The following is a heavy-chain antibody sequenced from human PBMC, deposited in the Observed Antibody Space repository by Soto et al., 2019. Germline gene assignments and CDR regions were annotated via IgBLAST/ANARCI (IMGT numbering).Heavy chain of an antibody. CDR3: VENGGTFYYDGAMDA. J-gene: IGHJ6*02. Sequence: QVQLVQSGAEVKKPGSSVKVSCKASGGTFSSYAISWVRQAPGQGLEWMGGIIPIFGTANYAQKFQGRVTITAEESASTAYMEPSSERSDDRAVYCCVENGGTFYYDGAMDAWGQGTTVTVSS. CDR1: GGTFSSYA. V-gene: IGHV1-69*12. D-gene: IGHD3-16*01. CDR2: IIPIFGTA.